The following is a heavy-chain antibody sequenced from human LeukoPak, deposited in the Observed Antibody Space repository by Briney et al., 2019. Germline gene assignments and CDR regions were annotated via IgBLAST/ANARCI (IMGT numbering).Heavy chain of an antibody. J-gene: IGHJ1*01. Sequence: PGGSLRLPCATSGFTFSDYSMNWVRQAPGKRLDWVSSISRLSRLVCYAGSVNSRFTISRDDSRTSPYPQMTSLRAEDMAVYFCVRDLLGSGSTTAYLYHWGQGTLVTVSS. D-gene: IGHD3-10*01. CDR1: GFTFSDYS. V-gene: IGHV3-21*01. CDR3: VRDLLGSGSTTAYLYH. CDR2: ISRLSRLV.